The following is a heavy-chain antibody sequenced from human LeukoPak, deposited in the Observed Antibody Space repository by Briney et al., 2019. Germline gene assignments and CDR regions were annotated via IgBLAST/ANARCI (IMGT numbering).Heavy chain of an antibody. CDR1: GYTFTSYA. Sequence: ASVKVSCKASGYTFTSYAMHWVRQAPGRRLEWMGWINAGNGNTKYSQKFQGRVTITRDTSASTAYMELSSLRSEDTAVYYCAITVDTAMVAPGWYFDLWGRGTLVTVSS. V-gene: IGHV1-3*01. J-gene: IGHJ2*01. CDR2: INAGNGNT. D-gene: IGHD5-18*01. CDR3: AITVDTAMVAPGWYFDL.